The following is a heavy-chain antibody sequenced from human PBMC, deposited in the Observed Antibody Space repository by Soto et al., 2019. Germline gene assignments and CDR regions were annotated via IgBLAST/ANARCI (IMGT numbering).Heavy chain of an antibody. Sequence: SETLSLTCTVSGGSISSGGYYWSWIRQHPGKGLEWIGYIYYSGSTYYNPSLKSRVTISVDTSKNQFSLKLSSVTAEDTAVYYCARGGSSGWFDAFDIWGKGTMVTVSS. J-gene: IGHJ3*02. CDR1: GGSISSGGYY. V-gene: IGHV4-31*03. CDR2: IYYSGST. D-gene: IGHD6-19*01. CDR3: ARGGSSGWFDAFDI.